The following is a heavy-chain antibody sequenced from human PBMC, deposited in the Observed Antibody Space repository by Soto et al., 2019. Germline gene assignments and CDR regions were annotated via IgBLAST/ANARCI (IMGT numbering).Heavy chain of an antibody. V-gene: IGHV1-18*01. CDR3: ARDWKGAEGFDP. J-gene: IGHJ5*02. CDR1: GYTFSTYG. Sequence: QVQLVQSGAEVKKPGASVKVSCKASGYTFSTYGFSWVRQAPGQGLEWMGWIGADNGDTNYAQNFQGRVTMTTDTSTTTSYMEVRSLTSDDTDVYFCARDWKGAEGFDPWGQGTLVTVSS. CDR2: IGADNGDT. D-gene: IGHD1-1*01.